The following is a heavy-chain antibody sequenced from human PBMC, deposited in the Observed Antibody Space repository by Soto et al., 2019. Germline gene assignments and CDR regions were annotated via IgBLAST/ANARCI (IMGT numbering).Heavy chain of an antibody. D-gene: IGHD6-13*01. CDR1: GFTFTSYG. J-gene: IGHJ6*02. Sequence: QVLLVGSGGGVVQPGRSLRLSCAASGFTFTSYGMRWVRQAPGKGLEWVAVISYDGSNKYFADSVQGRSIISRDNSKDMVYLEMNSLRTEDTAVYYCVKPLSSSWPYYGMDVWGQGTTVTVSS. V-gene: IGHV3-30*18. CDR3: VKPLSSSWPYYGMDV. CDR2: ISYDGSNK.